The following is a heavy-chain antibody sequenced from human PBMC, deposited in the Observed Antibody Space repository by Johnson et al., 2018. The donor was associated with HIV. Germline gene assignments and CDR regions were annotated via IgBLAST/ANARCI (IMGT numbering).Heavy chain of an antibody. CDR3: TTHSSSWADAFDV. CDR2: IRYDGSNK. D-gene: IGHD6-13*01. V-gene: IGHV3-30*02. CDR1: GFTFSSYG. Sequence: QVQLVESGGGVVQPGGSLRLSCAASGFTFSSYGMHWVRQAPGKGLEWVAFIRYDGSNKYYADSVKGRFTISRDNSKNTLYLQMGSLRGEDTAVYYCTTHSSSWADAFDVWGQGTMVTVSS. J-gene: IGHJ3*01.